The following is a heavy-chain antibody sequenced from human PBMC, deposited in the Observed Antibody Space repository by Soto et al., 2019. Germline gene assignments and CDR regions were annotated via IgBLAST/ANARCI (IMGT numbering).Heavy chain of an antibody. J-gene: IGHJ6*02. Sequence: PGGSLRLSCTASGFTFGDYAMSWVRQAPGKGLEWVGFIRSKAYGGTTEYAASVKGRFTISRDDSKSIAYLQMNSLKTEDTAVYYCTRFDHYYGYGSSYYYGMDVWGQGNTVTVSS. CDR3: TRFDHYYGYGSSYYYGMDV. V-gene: IGHV3-49*04. D-gene: IGHD3-10*01. CDR2: IRSKAYGGTT. CDR1: GFTFGDYA.